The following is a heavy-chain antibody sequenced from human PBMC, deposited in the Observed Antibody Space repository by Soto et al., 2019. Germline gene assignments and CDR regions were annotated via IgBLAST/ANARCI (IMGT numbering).Heavy chain of an antibody. CDR3: ARDVRTIFGVVKGVRYLDY. V-gene: IGHV1-69*06. D-gene: IGHD3-3*01. J-gene: IGHJ4*02. CDR2: IIPIFGTA. Sequence: QVQLVQSGAEVKKPGSSVKVSCKASGGTFSSYAISWVRQAPGQGLEWMGGIIPIFGTANYAQKFQGRVTITADKSTSTAYMELSSLRSEDTAVYYCARDVRTIFGVVKGVRYLDYWGQGTLVTVSS. CDR1: GGTFSSYA.